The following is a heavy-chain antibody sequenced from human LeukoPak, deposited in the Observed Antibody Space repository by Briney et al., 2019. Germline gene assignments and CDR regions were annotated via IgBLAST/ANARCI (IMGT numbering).Heavy chain of an antibody. CDR3: ARPPTSGFGSGSYRSEWDV. CDR1: GGSFSGYY. V-gene: IGHV4-34*01. CDR2: INHSGST. J-gene: IGHJ6*04. Sequence: PSETLSLTCAVYGGSFSGYYWSWIRQPPGKGLEWIGEINHSGSTNYNPSLKSRVIISVDTSKNQFSLRLSSVTAADAAVYYCARPPTSGFGSGSYRSEWDVWGRGTTVTVSS. D-gene: IGHD3-10*01.